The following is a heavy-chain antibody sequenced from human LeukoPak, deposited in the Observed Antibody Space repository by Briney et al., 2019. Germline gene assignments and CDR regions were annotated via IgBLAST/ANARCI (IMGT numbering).Heavy chain of an antibody. D-gene: IGHD6-19*01. J-gene: IGHJ4*02. CDR3: ARAVAGNFDY. Sequence: GGSLRLSCAASGFTFSSYCMNWVRQAPGKGLEWVSSISSSSSYIYYADSVKGRFTISRDNAKNSLYLQMNSLRAEDTAVYYCARAVAGNFDYWGQGTLVTVSS. CDR2: ISSSSSYI. V-gene: IGHV3-21*01. CDR1: GFTFSSYC.